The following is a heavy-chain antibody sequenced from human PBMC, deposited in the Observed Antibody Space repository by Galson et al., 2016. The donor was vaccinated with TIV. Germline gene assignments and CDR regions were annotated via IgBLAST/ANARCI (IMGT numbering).Heavy chain of an antibody. V-gene: IGHV1-24*01. CDR3: ATVAWFPGLALDN. Sequence: SVKVSCKVSGNSLTELVLHWVRQAPGKGLEWMGGFDPEVSKTVYAQRFQGRVTVTADIYRDTAYLELGSLRIEGTAVYYCATVAWFPGLALDNWGQGTLVTVSS. CDR1: GNSLTELV. CDR2: FDPEVSKT. D-gene: IGHD3-22*01. J-gene: IGHJ4*02.